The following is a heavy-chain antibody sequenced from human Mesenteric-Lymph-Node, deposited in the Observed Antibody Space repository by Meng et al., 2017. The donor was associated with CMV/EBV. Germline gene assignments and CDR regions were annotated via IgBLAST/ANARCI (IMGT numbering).Heavy chain of an antibody. V-gene: IGHV3-7*01. CDR2: IKYDGSEK. Sequence: GGSLRLSCAISGFSINYYWMSWVRQAPGKGLEWVANIKYDGSEKYYVDSVKGRFSISRDNAKNSLYLQMDSLRAEDTAVYYCAREGGSTSPAYFDYWGQGTLVTVSS. J-gene: IGHJ4*02. D-gene: IGHD2-2*01. CDR1: GFSINYYW. CDR3: AREGGSTSPAYFDY.